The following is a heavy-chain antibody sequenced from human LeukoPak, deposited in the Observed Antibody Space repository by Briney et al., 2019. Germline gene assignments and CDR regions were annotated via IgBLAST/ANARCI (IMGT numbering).Heavy chain of an antibody. CDR3: ARGPLDSADYSFDY. CDR2: VAYTGSA. V-gene: IGHV4-59*11. D-gene: IGHD3-22*01. J-gene: IGHJ4*02. Sequence: SETLSLTCNVSGGSINNHHWSWIRQPPGKRLEWIAYVAYTGSAVYNPSLKSRVTISVDTSKNQFSLKLKSVTAADAAVYYCARGPLDSADYSFDYWGQGALVTASS. CDR1: GGSINNHH.